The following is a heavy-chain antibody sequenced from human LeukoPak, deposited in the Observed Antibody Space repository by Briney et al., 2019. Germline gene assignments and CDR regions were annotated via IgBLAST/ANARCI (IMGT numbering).Heavy chain of an antibody. V-gene: IGHV4-59*01. Sequence: SSETLSLTCTVSGVSISSYYWSWIRQPPGKGLEWIGYIYYSGSTNYNPSLKSRVTISVDTSKNQFSLKLSSVTAADTAVYYCARDLYFDPLWGQGTLVTVSS. D-gene: IGHD3-9*01. CDR1: GVSISSYY. CDR2: IYYSGST. J-gene: IGHJ4*02. CDR3: ARDLYFDPL.